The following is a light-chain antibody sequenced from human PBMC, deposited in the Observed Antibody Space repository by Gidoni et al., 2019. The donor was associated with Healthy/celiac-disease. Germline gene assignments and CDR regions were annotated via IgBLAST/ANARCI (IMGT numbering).Light chain of an antibody. V-gene: IGKV3-20*01. CDR2: SAS. CDR1: QSVSSSY. CDR3: QQYGSSPPVT. J-gene: IGKJ5*01. Sequence: EIVLTQSPGTLSLSPGERATLSCRASQSVSSSYLAWYQQKPGQAPRLLIYSASSRATGIPDRFSGSGSGTDFTLTISRLEPEDFAVYYCQQYGSSPPVTFXXXTRLEIK.